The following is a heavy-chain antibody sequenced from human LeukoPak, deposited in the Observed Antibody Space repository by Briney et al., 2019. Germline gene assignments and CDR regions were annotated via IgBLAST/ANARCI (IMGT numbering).Heavy chain of an antibody. D-gene: IGHD2-21*01. Sequence: SETLSLTCTVSGGSISSGDYYWSWLRQPPGKGLEWLGYIYYSGSTYYNPSLKSRVTISVDTSKNQFSLKLSSVTAADTAVYYCARADPLVIAQPPYFQHWGQGTLVTVSS. CDR2: IYYSGST. J-gene: IGHJ1*01. CDR1: GGSISSGDYY. CDR3: ARADPLVIAQPPYFQH. V-gene: IGHV4-30-4*08.